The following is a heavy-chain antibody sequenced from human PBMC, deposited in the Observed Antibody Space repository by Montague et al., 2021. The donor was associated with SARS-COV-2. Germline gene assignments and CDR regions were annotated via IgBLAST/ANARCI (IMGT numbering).Heavy chain of an antibody. CDR2: IDLCGTT. Sequence: SETLSLTCAVSGGSFSDYYWTWIRQPQGPGLELIGVIDLCGTTNSNSTLTLRRSISMYMSKNQFSLTLNSVTVADTAVYYCARLNGWGVVCLVAVPGKNCDLEVWGRGTMVTVSS. CDR3: ARLNGWGVVCLVAVPGKNCDLEV. J-gene: IGHJ2*01. V-gene: IGHV4-34*01. D-gene: IGHD6-19*01. CDR1: GGSFSDYY.